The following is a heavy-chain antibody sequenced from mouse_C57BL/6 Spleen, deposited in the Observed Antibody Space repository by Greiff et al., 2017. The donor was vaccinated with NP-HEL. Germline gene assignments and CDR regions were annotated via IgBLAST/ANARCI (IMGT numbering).Heavy chain of an antibody. V-gene: IGHV1-50*01. Sequence: QVQLQQPGAELVKPGASVKLSCKASGYTFTSYWMQWVKQRPGQGLEWIGEIDPSDSYTNYNQKFKGKATLTVDTSSSTAYMQLSSLTSEDSAVYYCARSWDGAMDYWGQVTSVTVSS. D-gene: IGHD4-1*01. CDR3: ARSWDGAMDY. J-gene: IGHJ4*01. CDR2: IDPSDSYT. CDR1: GYTFTSYW.